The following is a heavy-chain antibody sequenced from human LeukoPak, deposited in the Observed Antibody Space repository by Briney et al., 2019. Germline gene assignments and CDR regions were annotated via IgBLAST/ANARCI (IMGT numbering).Heavy chain of an antibody. CDR1: GGTFISYA. D-gene: IGHD6-6*01. J-gene: IGHJ4*02. CDR3: ARGEGAARPDDPYYFDY. Sequence: ASVKVSCKASGGTFISYAISWVGQAPGQGLEWMGGIIPIFGTANYAQKFQGRVTITADKSTSTAYMELSSLRSEDTAVYYCARGEGAARPDDPYYFDYWGQGTLVTVSS. V-gene: IGHV1-69*06. CDR2: IIPIFGTA.